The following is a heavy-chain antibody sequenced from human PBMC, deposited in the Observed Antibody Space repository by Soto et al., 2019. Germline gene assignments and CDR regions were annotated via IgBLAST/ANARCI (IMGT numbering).Heavy chain of an antibody. CDR2: INAGNGNT. CDR3: ARDRLELPNDYYCDY. Sequence: ASVKVSCKASGYAFTSYTMHWVRQAPGQRLEWMGWINAGNGNTKYSQNFQGRVTITRDTSASTAYMELSSLRSEDTAVYDCARDRLELPNDYYCDYWGHGTLVTVTS. CDR1: GYAFTSYT. V-gene: IGHV1-3*01. J-gene: IGHJ4*01. D-gene: IGHD3-3*01.